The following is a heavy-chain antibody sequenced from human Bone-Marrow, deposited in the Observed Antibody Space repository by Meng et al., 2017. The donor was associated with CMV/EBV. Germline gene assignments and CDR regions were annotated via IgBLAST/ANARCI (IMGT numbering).Heavy chain of an antibody. Sequence: GESLKISCAASGFTFSSYEINWVRQAPGRGLEWVSCIGCGGGRIFYADSVKGRFTISRNNAKNSLYLQMNSLRAEDTAVYYCARGYYDFPPEYWGQGTLVTVSS. CDR2: IGCGGGRI. V-gene: IGHV3-48*03. D-gene: IGHD3-3*01. J-gene: IGHJ4*02. CDR1: GFTFSSYE. CDR3: ARGYYDFPPEY.